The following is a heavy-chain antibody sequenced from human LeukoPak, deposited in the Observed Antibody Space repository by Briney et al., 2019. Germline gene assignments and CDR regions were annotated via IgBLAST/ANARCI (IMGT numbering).Heavy chain of an antibody. Sequence: GSLRLSCAASGFTFSTYSMNWVRQAPGKGLEWVSSISSSGSYIYYADSVKGRFTISRDNAKNSLYLQMNSLRAEDTAVYYCARVITMTPGDDAFDIWGQGTMVTVS. V-gene: IGHV3-21*01. CDR2: ISSSGSYI. D-gene: IGHD3-22*01. J-gene: IGHJ3*02. CDR1: GFTFSTYS. CDR3: ARVITMTPGDDAFDI.